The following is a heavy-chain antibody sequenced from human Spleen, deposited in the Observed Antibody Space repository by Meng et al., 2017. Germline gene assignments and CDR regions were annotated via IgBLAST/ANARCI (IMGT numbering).Heavy chain of an antibody. D-gene: IGHD6-19*01. V-gene: IGHV3-30*14. CDR2: ISYDGSNK. J-gene: IGHJ4*02. Sequence: GESLKISCAASGFTFSSYAMHWVRQAPGKGLEWVAVISYDGSNKYYADSVKGRFTISRHNSKNTLYLQMNYLRAEDTAVYYCARAMAGTEFDYWGQGTLVTVSS. CDR1: GFTFSSYA. CDR3: ARAMAGTEFDY.